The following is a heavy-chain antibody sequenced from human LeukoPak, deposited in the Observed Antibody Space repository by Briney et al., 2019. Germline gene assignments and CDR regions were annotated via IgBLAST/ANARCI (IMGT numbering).Heavy chain of an antibody. CDR3: AKRLRDGYCSSTSCYYFDY. V-gene: IGHV3-23*01. J-gene: IGHJ4*02. D-gene: IGHD2-2*01. CDR2: ISGSGGST. Sequence: GGSLRLSCAASGFTFDDYAMHWVRQAPGKGLEWVSAISGSGGSTYYADSVKGRFTISRDNSKNTLYLQMNSLRAEDTAVYYCAKRLRDGYCSSTSCYYFDYWGQGTLVTVSS. CDR1: GFTFDDYA.